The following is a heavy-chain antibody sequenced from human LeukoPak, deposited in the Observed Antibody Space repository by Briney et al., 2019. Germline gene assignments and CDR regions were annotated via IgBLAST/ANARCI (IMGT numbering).Heavy chain of an antibody. CDR3: ARCAAVSFNWFDP. Sequence: KSSETLSLTCAVYGGSFSGYYWSWLRQPPGKGLEWIGEINHSGSTNYNPSLKSRVTISVDTSKNQFSLKLSSVTAADTAVYYCARCAAVSFNWFDPWGQGTLVTVSS. V-gene: IGHV4-34*01. CDR2: INHSGST. CDR1: GGSFSGYY. D-gene: IGHD6-25*01. J-gene: IGHJ5*02.